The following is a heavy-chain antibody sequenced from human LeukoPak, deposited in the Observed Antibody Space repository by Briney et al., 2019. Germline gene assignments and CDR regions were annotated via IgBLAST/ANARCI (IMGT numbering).Heavy chain of an antibody. D-gene: IGHD3-10*01. CDR3: ARGHGSGSFLNYYYGMDV. J-gene: IGHJ6*04. CDR2: IYYTGST. CDR1: GGSISSGGYY. V-gene: IGHV4-31*03. Sequence: SQTLSLTCTVSGGSISSGGYYCSRIRQHPGKGLEWIGYIYYTGSTYYSPSLKSRVTISVDTSKNQFSLKLSSVTAADTAVYYCARGHGSGSFLNYYYGMDVWGKGTTVTVSS.